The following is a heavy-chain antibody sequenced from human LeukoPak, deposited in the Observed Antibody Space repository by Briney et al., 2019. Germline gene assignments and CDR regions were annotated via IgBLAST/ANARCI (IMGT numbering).Heavy chain of an antibody. Sequence: SQTLALTCAISGDSVSSINGAWNWIRQSPSRGLEWLGRTYYRCKRYNDYAGSLISRMTISPDTSKNQSSLQLYSVTPEDTAVYYCARDVGTTGWHTFDYWGQGTLVTVSS. CDR1: GDSVSSINGA. V-gene: IGHV6-1*01. CDR3: ARDVGTTGWHTFDY. D-gene: IGHD3-9*01. CDR2: TYYRCKRYN. J-gene: IGHJ4*02.